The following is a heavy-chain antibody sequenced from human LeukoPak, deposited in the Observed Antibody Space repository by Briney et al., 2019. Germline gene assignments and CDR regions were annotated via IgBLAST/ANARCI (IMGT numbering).Heavy chain of an antibody. D-gene: IGHD3-10*01. CDR2: ISSSSSYI. CDR3: ARVLQSPLTLWFGEIDY. V-gene: IGHV3-21*01. Sequence: GGSLRLSCAASGFTFSSYSMNWVRQAPGKGLEWVSSISSSSSYIYYADSVKGQFTISRDNAKNSLYLQMNSLRAEDTAVYYCARVLQSPLTLWFGEIDYWGQGTLVTVSS. CDR1: GFTFSSYS. J-gene: IGHJ4*02.